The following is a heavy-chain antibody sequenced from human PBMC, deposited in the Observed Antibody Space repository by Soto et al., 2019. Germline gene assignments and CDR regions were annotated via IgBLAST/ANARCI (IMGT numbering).Heavy chain of an antibody. Sequence: EAQLLESGGGLVQPGGSLRLSCAASGLPFSNYAMTWVRQAPGKGLEWVSIISASGYSAYYGGAVKGRFTTSRDTSRSTLSLQMNGLRAEDTAVYYCAKGDLLWDPFDLWGQGTLVTVSS. CDR3: AKGDLLWDPFDL. D-gene: IGHD3-16*01. CDR2: ISASGYSA. V-gene: IGHV3-23*01. CDR1: GLPFSNYA. J-gene: IGHJ4*02.